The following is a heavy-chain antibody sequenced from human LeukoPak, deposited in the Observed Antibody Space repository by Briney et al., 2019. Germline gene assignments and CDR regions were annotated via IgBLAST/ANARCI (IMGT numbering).Heavy chain of an antibody. CDR2: ISGSGGST. J-gene: IGHJ5*02. CDR1: GFTFSSYA. V-gene: IGHV3-23*01. D-gene: IGHD3-9*01. Sequence: GGSLRLSCAASGFTFSSYAMSWVRQAPGKGLEWVSAISGSGGSTYYADSVKGRFTISRDNSKNTLYLQMNSLRAEDTAVYYCAKDMSPSIDYDILPGYGAWGQGPLVTVSS. CDR3: AKDMSPSIDYDILPGYGA.